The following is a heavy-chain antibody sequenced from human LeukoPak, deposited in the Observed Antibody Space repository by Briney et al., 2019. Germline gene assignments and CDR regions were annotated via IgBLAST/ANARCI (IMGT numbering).Heavy chain of an antibody. D-gene: IGHD3-16*02. CDR2: IYYSEST. Sequence: PSETLSLTCTVSGGSLSSSCYYWVWLRQPPGKELEWIGRIYYSESTYYNPSLKRRVTIPVDTSKNQFVLTLSAVTAADSAVYYCARDIARDYVWGSYRGGAGFDYWGQGTLVTVSS. V-gene: IGHV4-39*06. CDR3: ARDIARDYVWGSYRGGAGFDY. J-gene: IGHJ4*02. CDR1: GGSLSSSCYY.